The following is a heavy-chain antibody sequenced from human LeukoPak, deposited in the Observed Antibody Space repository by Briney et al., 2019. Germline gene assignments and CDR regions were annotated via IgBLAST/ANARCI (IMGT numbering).Heavy chain of an antibody. V-gene: IGHV3-53*01. Sequence: GGSLRLSCAASGFTVSSSYMSWVRQAPGKGLEWVSVIYSGGSTYYADPVKGRFTISRDNSKNTLYLQMNSLRAEDTAVYYCARPRYCSGGSCSQIDTANNDYWGQGTLVTVSS. CDR1: GFTVSSSY. CDR3: ARPRYCSGGSCSQIDTANNDY. J-gene: IGHJ4*02. D-gene: IGHD2-15*01. CDR2: IYSGGST.